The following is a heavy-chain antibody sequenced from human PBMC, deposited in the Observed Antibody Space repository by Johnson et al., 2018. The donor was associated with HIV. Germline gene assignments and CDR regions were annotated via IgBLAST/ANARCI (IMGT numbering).Heavy chain of an antibody. CDR3: AKDLTYYDGSGSFYDAFDI. V-gene: IGHV3-30*02. CDR2: IRYDGSTK. Sequence: QVQLVESGGGVVQPGGSLRLSCAASGFTFSSYGMHWVRQAPGKGLEWVAFIRYDGSTKYYADSVRGRFTISRENSKTTLYLQMNSLSAEDTAVYYCAKDLTYYDGSGSFYDAFDIWGQGTMVTVSS. J-gene: IGHJ3*02. D-gene: IGHD3-10*01. CDR1: GFTFSSYG.